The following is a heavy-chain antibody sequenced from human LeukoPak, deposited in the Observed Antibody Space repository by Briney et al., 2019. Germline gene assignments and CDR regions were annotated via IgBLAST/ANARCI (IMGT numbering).Heavy chain of an antibody. Sequence: PGGSLRLSCVASGFTFSIYAMSWVRQAPGKGLEWVSPISSSSSYIYYADSVKGRFTISRDNAKNSLYLQMNSLRAEDTAVYYCAREAYSSSWYDYWGQGTLVTVSS. V-gene: IGHV3-21*01. CDR2: ISSSSSYI. D-gene: IGHD6-13*01. J-gene: IGHJ4*02. CDR3: AREAYSSSWYDY. CDR1: GFTFSIYA.